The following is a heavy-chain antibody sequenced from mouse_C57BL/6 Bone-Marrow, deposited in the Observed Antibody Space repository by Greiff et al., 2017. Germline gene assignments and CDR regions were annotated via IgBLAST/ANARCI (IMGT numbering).Heavy chain of an antibody. CDR2: LDPETGGT. D-gene: IGHD1-1*02. Sequence: VQLMESGAELVRPGASVTLSCKASGYTFTDYEMHWVKQTPVHGLEWIGALDPETGGTAYNQKFKGKAILTADKSSSTAYMELRSLTSEDSAVYYSTRDTDGGGFDYWGQGTTLTVSS. J-gene: IGHJ2*01. CDR1: GYTFTDYE. CDR3: TRDTDGGGFDY. V-gene: IGHV1-15*01.